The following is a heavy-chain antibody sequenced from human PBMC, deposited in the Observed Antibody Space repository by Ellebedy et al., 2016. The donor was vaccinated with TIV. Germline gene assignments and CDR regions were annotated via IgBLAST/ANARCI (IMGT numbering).Heavy chain of an antibody. J-gene: IGHJ3*02. CDR3: ASDGSYGDFLSPTHAFEN. D-gene: IGHD4-17*01. CDR2: INQDGSEK. Sequence: GGSLRLSCAASRFSFSSYWMTWVRQAPGKGLEWVANINQDGSEKHYVDSVEGRFTISRDNAKKSLSLQMFSLRAEDTAVYYCASDGSYGDFLSPTHAFENWGQGTMVIVSS. CDR1: RFSFSSYW. V-gene: IGHV3-7*01.